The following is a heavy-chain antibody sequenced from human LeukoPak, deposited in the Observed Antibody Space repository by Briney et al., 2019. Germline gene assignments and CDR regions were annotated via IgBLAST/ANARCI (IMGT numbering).Heavy chain of an antibody. CDR2: IWYVGSNN. D-gene: IGHD2-2*01. J-gene: IGHJ4*02. Sequence: GGSLGLSCAASGFTSSSYGMHWVHQAPGKGLEWVAVIWYVGSNNYYADSVKGRFTISRDNSKTTLYLQMNSLRAEDTAVYYCARDQGYCSSTSCYVWFDYWGQGTLVTVSS. CDR3: ARDQGYCSSTSCYVWFDY. V-gene: IGHV3-30*19. CDR1: GFTSSSYG.